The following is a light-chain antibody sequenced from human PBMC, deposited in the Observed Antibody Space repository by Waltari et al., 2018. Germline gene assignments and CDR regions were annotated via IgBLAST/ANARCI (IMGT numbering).Light chain of an antibody. V-gene: IGKV1-5*03. CDR1: QSISSW. J-gene: IGKJ1*01. CDR2: KAS. CDR3: QQYNSYSRT. Sequence: DIQMTQSPSTLSASVGDRVPITCRASQSISSWLAWYQQKPGKAPKLRIYKASSLESGVPSRFSGSGSGTEFTLTISSLQPDDFATYYCQQYNSYSRTFGQGTKVEIK.